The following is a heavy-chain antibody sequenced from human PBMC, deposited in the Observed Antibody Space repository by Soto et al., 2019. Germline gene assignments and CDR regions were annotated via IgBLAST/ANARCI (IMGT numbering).Heavy chain of an antibody. Sequence: PSETLSLTCTVSGGSISSSSGYWGWIRQPPGKGLEWIGSIYYSGSTYYNPSLKSRVTISVDTSKNQFSLKLSSVTAADTAVYYCARDKITGLFDYWGQGTLVTVSS. D-gene: IGHD2-8*02. V-gene: IGHV4-39*02. CDR3: ARDKITGLFDY. J-gene: IGHJ4*02. CDR1: GGSISSSSGY. CDR2: IYYSGST.